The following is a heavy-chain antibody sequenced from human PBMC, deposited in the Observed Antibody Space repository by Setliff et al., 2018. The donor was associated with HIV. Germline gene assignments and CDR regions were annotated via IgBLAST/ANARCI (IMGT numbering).Heavy chain of an antibody. D-gene: IGHD3-22*01. J-gene: IGHJ5*02. CDR2: IYYSGST. V-gene: IGHV4-59*11. CDR1: GGSITSHY. CDR3: ARGSDSSTWHRGWFDP. Sequence: PSETLSLTCTVSGGSITSHYWSWIRQPPGKGLECLGYIYYSGSTNYSPSLESRVTISIDTSKTQFSLKLTSVTAADTAVYYCARGSDSSTWHRGWFDPWGQGTLVTVSS.